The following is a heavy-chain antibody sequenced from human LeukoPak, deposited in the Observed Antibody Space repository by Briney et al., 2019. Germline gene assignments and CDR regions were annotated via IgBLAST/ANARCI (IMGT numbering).Heavy chain of an antibody. CDR1: GFTFSSYA. V-gene: IGHV3-30-3*01. CDR3: ARGTMADDALDY. CDR2: ISYDGSNK. D-gene: IGHD4/OR15-4a*01. Sequence: PGGSRRLSCAASGFTFSSYAMHWVRQAPGKGLEWVAVISYDGSNKYYADSVKGRLTISRDNSKNTLYLQMNSLRAEDTAVYYCARGTMADDALDYWGQGTLVTVSS. J-gene: IGHJ4*02.